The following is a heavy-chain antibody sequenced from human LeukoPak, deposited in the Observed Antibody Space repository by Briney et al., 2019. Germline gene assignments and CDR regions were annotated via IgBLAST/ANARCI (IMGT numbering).Heavy chain of an antibody. Sequence: GGSLRLSCAASGFTFSSYSMTWVRQAPGKGLEWVSSISSTNIYIYYADSLKGRFTISRDNAKNSLFLQMNSLRAEDTAVYYCARDLSGSSGSYYFDYWGQGTLVTVSS. CDR1: GFTFSSYS. CDR2: ISSTNIYI. D-gene: IGHD6-13*01. J-gene: IGHJ4*02. CDR3: ARDLSGSSGSYYFDY. V-gene: IGHV3-21*01.